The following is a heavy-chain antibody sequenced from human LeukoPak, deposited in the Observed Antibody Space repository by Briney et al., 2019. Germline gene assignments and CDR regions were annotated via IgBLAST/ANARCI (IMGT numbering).Heavy chain of an antibody. CDR2: ISGSGGST. CDR3: AKDSPIGVTMFCAGLDY. J-gene: IGHJ4*02. CDR1: GFTFSTYG. D-gene: IGHD3-10*02. Sequence: PGGSLRLSCAASGFTFSTYGMSWVRQAPGEGLEWVSGISGSGGSTFYADSVKGRFTISRDNSKNTLFLQTNSLRAEDTAVYYCAKDSPIGVTMFCAGLDYWGQGTLVTVSS. V-gene: IGHV3-23*01.